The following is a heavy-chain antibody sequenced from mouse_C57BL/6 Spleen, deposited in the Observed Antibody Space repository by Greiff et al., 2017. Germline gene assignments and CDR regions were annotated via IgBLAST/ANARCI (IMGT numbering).Heavy chain of an antibody. CDR2: IDPETGGT. CDR3: TRYYYGSRGDYFDY. Sequence: VKLQQSGAELVRPGASVTLSCKASGYTFTDYEMHWVKQTPVHGLEWIGAIDPETGGTAYNQKFKGKAILTADKSSSTAYMELRSLTSEDSAVYYCTRYYYGSRGDYFDYWGQGTTLTVSS. D-gene: IGHD1-1*01. V-gene: IGHV1-15*01. CDR1: GYTFTDYE. J-gene: IGHJ2*01.